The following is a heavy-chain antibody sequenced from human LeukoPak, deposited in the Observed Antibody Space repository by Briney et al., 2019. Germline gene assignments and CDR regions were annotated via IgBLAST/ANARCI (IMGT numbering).Heavy chain of an antibody. Sequence: PGGSLRLSCAASGFTFSSYGMHWVRQAPGKGLEWVAVISYDGSNKYYADSVKGRFTISRDNSKNTLYLQMNSLRAEDTAVYYCARDLRKGSCYPSGYWGQGTLVTVSS. CDR2: ISYDGSNK. D-gene: IGHD2-15*01. CDR3: ARDLRKGSCYPSGY. CDR1: GFTFSSYG. V-gene: IGHV3-30*03. J-gene: IGHJ4*02.